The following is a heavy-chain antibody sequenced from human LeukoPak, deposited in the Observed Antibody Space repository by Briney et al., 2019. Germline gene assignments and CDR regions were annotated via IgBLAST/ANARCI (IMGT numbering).Heavy chain of an antibody. Sequence: GGSLRLSCAASGFTFSSYSMNWVRQAPGKGLEWVSSISSSSSYIYYADSVKGRFTISRDNAKNSLYLQMNSLGAEDTAVYYCARPYDSSGYGWYYFDYWGQGTLVTVSS. CDR3: ARPYDSSGYGWYYFDY. V-gene: IGHV3-21*01. CDR1: GFTFSSYS. J-gene: IGHJ4*02. CDR2: ISSSSSYI. D-gene: IGHD3-22*01.